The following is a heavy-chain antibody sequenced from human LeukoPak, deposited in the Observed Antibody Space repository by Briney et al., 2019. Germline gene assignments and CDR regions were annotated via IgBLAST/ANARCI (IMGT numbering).Heavy chain of an antibody. V-gene: IGHV4-39*07. CDR2: MYYSGST. CDR3: ARATRAARHFDF. J-gene: IGHJ4*02. CDR1: GGSISSISYY. Sequence: SETLSLTCTVSGGSISSISYYWGWIRQPPGKGLEWIVSMYYSGSTYNNPSLKSRVTISVDTSKNQFSLKLSSVTAADTAVYYCARATRAARHFDFWGQGTLVTVSS. D-gene: IGHD6-6*01.